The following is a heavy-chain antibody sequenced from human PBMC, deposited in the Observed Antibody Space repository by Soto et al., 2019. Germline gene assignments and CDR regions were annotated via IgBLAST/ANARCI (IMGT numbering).Heavy chain of an antibody. V-gene: IGHV4-30-2*01. CDR3: ARGRGYCSGGSCYYYYYYGMDV. D-gene: IGHD2-15*01. J-gene: IGHJ6*02. CDR2: IYHSGST. CDR1: GGSISSGGYS. Sequence: QLQLQESGSGLVKPSQTLSLTCAVSGGSISSGGYSWSWIRQPPGKGLEWIGYIYHSGSTYYNPSLKSRVTISVDRSKNQFSLKLSSVTAADTAVYYCARGRGYCSGGSCYYYYYYGMDVWGQGTTVTVSS.